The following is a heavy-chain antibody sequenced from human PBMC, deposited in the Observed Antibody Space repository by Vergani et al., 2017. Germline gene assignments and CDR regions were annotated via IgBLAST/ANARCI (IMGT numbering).Heavy chain of an antibody. CDR1: GGSMSGYY. Sequence: QLHLQESGPGLVKPSETLSLTCSVSGGSMSGYYWSWIRQPPGKELEWIGYMYHSGSTNYNPSLETRVTISGYTSKNQFSLKLNSVTAADTAVYYCARVPYYDSSGYRYFDYWGQGTLVTVSS. V-gene: IGHV4-59*08. D-gene: IGHD3-22*01. CDR3: ARVPYYDSSGYRYFDY. CDR2: MYHSGST. J-gene: IGHJ4*02.